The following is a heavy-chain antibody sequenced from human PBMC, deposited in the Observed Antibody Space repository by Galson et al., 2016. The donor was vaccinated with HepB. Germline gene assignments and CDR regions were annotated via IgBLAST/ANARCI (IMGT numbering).Heavy chain of an antibody. V-gene: IGHV3-33*06. Sequence: SLRLSCAASGFSFSSYGMQWVRQAPAKGLEWVALIWYDGSDKYYADSVKGRFTISRDNSKNTVYLQMNSLRADDTAVYYCAKDSVSSGYFLGAFDSWGQGLRVSVSS. CDR2: IWYDGSDK. CDR3: AKDSVSSGYFLGAFDS. J-gene: IGHJ5*01. CDR1: GFSFSSYG. D-gene: IGHD3-22*01.